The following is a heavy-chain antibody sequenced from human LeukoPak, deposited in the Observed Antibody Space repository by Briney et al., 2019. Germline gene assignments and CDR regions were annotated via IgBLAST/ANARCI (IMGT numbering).Heavy chain of an antibody. V-gene: IGHV3-7*01. CDR2: IKQDGSEK. Sequence: PGGSLRLSCAASGFTFSSYWMTWVRQAPGKGLEWVANIKQDGSEKYYVDSVKGRFTISRDNAKNSLYLQMNSLRAEDTAVYYCATLSRGYYVGYWGQGTLVTVSS. D-gene: IGHD3-3*01. CDR3: ATLSRGYYVGY. CDR1: GFTFSSYW. J-gene: IGHJ4*02.